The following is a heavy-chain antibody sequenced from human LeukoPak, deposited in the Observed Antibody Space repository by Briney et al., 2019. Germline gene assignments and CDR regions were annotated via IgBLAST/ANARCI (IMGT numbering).Heavy chain of an antibody. CDR3: ARATSWDRNNGMDV. V-gene: IGHV4-59*01. D-gene: IGHD1-1*01. CDR2: VYYSGST. CDR1: GGSFSGYY. Sequence: SETLSLTCTVSGGSFSGYYWNWIRHPPGKGLEWIGYVYYSGSTNDNPSLQGRLTISVDTSTNPFSLNLRPVTAADTAVYYCARATSWDRNNGMDVWGQGTSVIVSS. J-gene: IGHJ6*02.